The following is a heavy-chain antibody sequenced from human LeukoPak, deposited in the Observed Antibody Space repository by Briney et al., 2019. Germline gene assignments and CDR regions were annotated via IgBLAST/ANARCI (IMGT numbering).Heavy chain of an antibody. J-gene: IGHJ5*02. CDR2: NYHSVNT. V-gene: IGHV4-30-4*01. CDR1: GDSISNGDYD. Sequence: PSQTLSLTCTVSGDSISNGDYDWTWIRQPPGKGLEWIGHNYHSVNTYYNPSLQSRVTISEATSKNQFSLKLKSVTPADTAVYYCARGRSEVGTHSSLNWFDPWGQGVLVTVSS. CDR3: ARGRSEVGTHSSLNWFDP. D-gene: IGHD6-19*01.